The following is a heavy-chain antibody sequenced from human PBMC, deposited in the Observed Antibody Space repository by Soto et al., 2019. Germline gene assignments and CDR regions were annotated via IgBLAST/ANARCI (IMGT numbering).Heavy chain of an antibody. CDR2: ISYDGRKK. CDR3: ARGCRSNDCYTNYYYYYAMDV. CDR1: GFTFSSYA. Sequence: GGSLRLSCAASGFTFSSYAMHWARQAPGKGLEWVAVISYDGRKKDYADSVKGRFTISRDNSNNTVYLQMNGLRAEDTAVYYCARGCRSNDCYTNYYYYYAMDVWGHGTTVTVSS. J-gene: IGHJ6*02. V-gene: IGHV3-30*04. D-gene: IGHD2-2*02.